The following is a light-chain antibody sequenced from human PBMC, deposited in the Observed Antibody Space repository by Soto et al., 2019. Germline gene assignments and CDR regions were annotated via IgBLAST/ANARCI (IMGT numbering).Light chain of an antibody. CDR3: QQLNSYPRSFT. J-gene: IGKJ3*01. CDR2: DAS. CDR1: QSISSW. Sequence: DIQMTQSPSTLSASVGDRVTITCRASQSISSWLAWYQQKPGKAPKLLIYDASSLESGVPSRFSGSGSGTEFTLTISSLQPEDFATYYCQQLNSYPRSFTFGPGTKVDIK. V-gene: IGKV1-5*01.